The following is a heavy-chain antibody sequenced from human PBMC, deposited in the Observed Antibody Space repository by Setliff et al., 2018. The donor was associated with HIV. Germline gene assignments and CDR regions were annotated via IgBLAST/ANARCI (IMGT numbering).Heavy chain of an antibody. J-gene: IGHJ4*02. CDR1: GFSISRSYY. CDR3: ARGGGVAVTTTGGTASFDY. V-gene: IGHV4-38-2*01. Sequence: SQTLSLTCAVSGFSISRSYYWAWIRQPPGKGLEWIASVYHSGSTYYNPSLKSRVAISVDTSKNQFSLRVSSVTATDTAVYFCARGGGVAVTTTGGTASFDYWGQGTLVTVSS. CDR2: VYHSGST. D-gene: IGHD2-15*01.